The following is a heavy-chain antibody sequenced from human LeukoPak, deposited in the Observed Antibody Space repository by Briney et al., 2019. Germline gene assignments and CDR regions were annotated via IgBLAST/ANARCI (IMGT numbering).Heavy chain of an antibody. J-gene: IGHJ4*02. CDR2: IYTSGST. CDR3: ARGPRVSTQIAATGILDY. Sequence: SETLSLTCTVSGVSISSYYWSWIRQPAGKGLEWIGRIYTSGSTNYNPSLKSRVTMSVATSKNQFSLKLSSVTAADTAVYYCARGPRVSTQIAATGILDYWGQGTLVTVSS. D-gene: IGHD6-13*01. CDR1: GVSISSYY. V-gene: IGHV4-4*07.